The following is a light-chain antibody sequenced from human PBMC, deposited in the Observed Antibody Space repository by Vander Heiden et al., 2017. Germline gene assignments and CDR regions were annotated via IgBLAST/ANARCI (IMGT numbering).Light chain of an antibody. V-gene: IGKV3-15*01. Sequence: EIVMTQSPVTLSVSPGERATLSCRARQSVNYNLAWYQQKPGQAPRLLFYAASTRATGVPARFSGRGSGTEFTLTISSLESEDFAVYYCQQYDQWPTWTFGHGTKVEI. J-gene: IGKJ1*01. CDR3: QQYDQWPTWT. CDR1: QSVNYN. CDR2: AAS.